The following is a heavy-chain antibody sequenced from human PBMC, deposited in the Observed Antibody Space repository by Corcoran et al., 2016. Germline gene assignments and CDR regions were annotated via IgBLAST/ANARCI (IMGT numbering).Heavy chain of an antibody. Sequence: QVQLVQSGAEVKKPGASVKVSCKASGYTFTSYDINWVRQATGQGLEWMGWMNPNSGNTGYAQKFQGRVTMTRNTSISTAYMELSSLRSEDTAGYYCLIVVVVAATKNWFDPGGQGTMVTVSS. D-gene: IGHD2-15*01. V-gene: IGHV1-8*01. CDR3: LIVVVVAATKNWFDP. CDR2: MNPNSGNT. J-gene: IGHJ3*01. CDR1: GYTFTSYD.